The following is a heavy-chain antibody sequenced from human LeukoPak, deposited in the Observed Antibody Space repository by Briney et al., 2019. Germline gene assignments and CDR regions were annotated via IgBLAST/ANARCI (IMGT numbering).Heavy chain of an antibody. CDR2: ISYDGSNK. CDR1: GFTFSSYG. Sequence: GGSLRLSCAASGFTFSSYGMHWVRQAPGKGLEWVAVISYDGSNKYYADSVKGRFTISRDNSKNTLYLQMNSMRAEDTAVYYCARDLSYYDSSGSPGFQHWGQGTLVTVSS. D-gene: IGHD3-22*01. V-gene: IGHV3-30*03. J-gene: IGHJ1*01. CDR3: ARDLSYYDSSGSPGFQH.